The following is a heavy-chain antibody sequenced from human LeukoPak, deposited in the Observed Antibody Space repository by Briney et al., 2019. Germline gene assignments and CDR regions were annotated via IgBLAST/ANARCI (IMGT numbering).Heavy chain of an antibody. Sequence: PGGSLRLSCAASGFTFSSYWMSWVRQAPGKGLEWVSSISSTSTYIYYADSVKGRFTISRDNAKNSLYLQMDSLRAEDTALYCCARALGGWPRFIYDSWGQGTLVTVSS. J-gene: IGHJ4*02. D-gene: IGHD6-19*01. CDR1: GFTFSSYW. CDR3: ARALGGWPRFIYDS. CDR2: ISSTSTYI. V-gene: IGHV3-21*01.